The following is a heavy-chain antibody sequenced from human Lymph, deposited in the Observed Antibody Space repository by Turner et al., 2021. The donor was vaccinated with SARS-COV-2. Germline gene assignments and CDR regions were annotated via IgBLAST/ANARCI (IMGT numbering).Heavy chain of an antibody. D-gene: IGHD4-4*01. CDR3: AREGVTVSGYYYGMDV. CDR1: GYTFTAYY. J-gene: IGHJ6*02. V-gene: IGHV1-2*02. Sequence: QVQLVQYEAEVKKPGASVKVSCKVSGYTFTAYYMHWVRQAPVQGLEWMGWINPNSGGTNYAQKFQGRVTMTRDTSISTAYMELSRLTSYDTAVYYCAREGVTVSGYYYGMDVWGQGTTVTVSS. CDR2: INPNSGGT.